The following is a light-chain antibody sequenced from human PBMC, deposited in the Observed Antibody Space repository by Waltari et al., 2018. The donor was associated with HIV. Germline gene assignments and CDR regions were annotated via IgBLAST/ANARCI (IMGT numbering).Light chain of an antibody. CDR1: QSVISSY. Sequence: EIVLPQSPGTLSLSPGERVTLSCRASQSVISSYLAWYQQRPGQAPRLLIYGASNRATGIPDRFSGSGSETDFTLTISRLEPEDVAVFYCQQYGTSPYTFGQGTKLEIK. CDR3: QQYGTSPYT. CDR2: GAS. J-gene: IGKJ2*01. V-gene: IGKV3-20*01.